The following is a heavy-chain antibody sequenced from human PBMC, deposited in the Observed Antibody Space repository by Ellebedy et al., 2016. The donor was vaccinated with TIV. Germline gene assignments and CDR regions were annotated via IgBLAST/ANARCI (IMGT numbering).Heavy chain of an antibody. J-gene: IGHJ3*02. Sequence: SETLSLTCAVSGGSISSSNWWSWVRQPPGKGLEWIGEIYHSGNTNYNPSLKGRVTISIDKSNKQFSLTLSSVTAADTAVYYCAREKDIAMATAAFDTWGQGTMVTVSS. CDR3: AREKDIAMATAAFDT. D-gene: IGHD5-18*01. V-gene: IGHV4-4*02. CDR1: GGSISSSNW. CDR2: IYHSGNT.